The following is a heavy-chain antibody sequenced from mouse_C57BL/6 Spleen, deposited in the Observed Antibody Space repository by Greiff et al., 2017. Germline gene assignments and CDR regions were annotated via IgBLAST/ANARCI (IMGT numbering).Heavy chain of an antibody. V-gene: IGHV1-15*01. CDR2: VDPETGGT. D-gene: IGHD1-1*01. CDR1: GYTFTDYE. Sequence: VQLQQSGAELVRPGASVTLSCKASGYTFTDYEMHWVKQTPVHGLEWIGAVDPETGGTAYNQKFKGKAILTADKSSSTAYMELRSLTSEDSAVYYCTRKGDYGSSSDYWGQGTTLTVSS. J-gene: IGHJ2*01. CDR3: TRKGDYGSSSDY.